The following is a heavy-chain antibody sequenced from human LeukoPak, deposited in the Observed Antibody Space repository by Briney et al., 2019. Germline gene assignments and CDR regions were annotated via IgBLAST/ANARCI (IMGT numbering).Heavy chain of an antibody. CDR3: ARDRGAAALPGY. D-gene: IGHD6-13*01. V-gene: IGHV1-2*06. Sequence: GASVKVSCKASGYTFTGYYMHWVRQAPGQGLEWMGRIHPNSGGTNYAQKFQGRVTMTRDTSISTAYMELSRLRSDDTAVYYCARDRGAAALPGYWGQGTLVTVSS. J-gene: IGHJ4*02. CDR1: GYTFTGYY. CDR2: IHPNSGGT.